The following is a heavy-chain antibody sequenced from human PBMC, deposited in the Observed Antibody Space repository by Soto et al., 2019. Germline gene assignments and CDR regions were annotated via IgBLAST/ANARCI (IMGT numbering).Heavy chain of an antibody. CDR3: ARDFYGGFSYGPGDS. CDR1: GFAFLGDW. Sequence: GGSLRLSCVASGFAFLGDWMSWVRQAPGKGLEWVANIKQDGSKAQYLESVRGRFTISRDDSKSSVYLQMNSLRAEDTALYYCARDFYGGFSYGPGDSWGQGTLVTVSS. J-gene: IGHJ4*02. D-gene: IGHD2-15*01. CDR2: IKQDGSKA. V-gene: IGHV3-7*01.